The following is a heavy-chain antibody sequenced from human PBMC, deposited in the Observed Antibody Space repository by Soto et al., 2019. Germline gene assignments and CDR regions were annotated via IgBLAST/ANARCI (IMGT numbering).Heavy chain of an antibody. J-gene: IGHJ4*02. CDR2: INGDGGTT. D-gene: IGHD3-9*01. V-gene: IGHV3-74*01. CDR1: GFTFSTSW. CDR3: ARAGYYRFDY. Sequence: EVLLVESGGGLVQPGGSLRLSCTASGFTFSTSWMHWVRQAPGKGLVWVSRINGDGGTTNCADSVKGRFTISRDNTKNTLYLQLNSLTAEDTAVYFCARAGYYRFDYWGQGTLVTVSS.